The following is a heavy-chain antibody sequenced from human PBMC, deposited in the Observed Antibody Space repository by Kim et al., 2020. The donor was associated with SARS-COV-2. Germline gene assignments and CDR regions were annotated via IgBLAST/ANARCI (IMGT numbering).Heavy chain of an antibody. J-gene: IGHJ5*01. Sequence: GGSLRLSCAGSGFSVTDFAMNWVRLAEGRGLEWVLGINDFDGRVYYADFAQGRFTVSRNEINNSIYLQMTSLRVEDTAVYYCAKDQVQATVGLGSCDSWGQGTPVIVS. CDR2: INDFDGRV. CDR1: GFSVTDFA. V-gene: IGHV3-23*01. D-gene: IGHD3-16*01. CDR3: AKDQVQATVGLGSCDS.